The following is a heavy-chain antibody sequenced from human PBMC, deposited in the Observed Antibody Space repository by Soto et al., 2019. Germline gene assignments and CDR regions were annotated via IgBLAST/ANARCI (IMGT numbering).Heavy chain of an antibody. D-gene: IGHD3-10*01. V-gene: IGHV2-5*02. CDR1: GFSLSTSGVG. J-gene: IGHJ5*02. CDR3: ALSFGELLPSSNWFDP. Sequence: SGPTLVNPTQTLTLTCTFSGFSLSTSGVGVGWIRQPPGKALEWLALIYWDDDKRYSPSLKSRLTITKDTSKNQVVLTMTNMDPVDTATYYCALSFGELLPSSNWFDPWGQGTLVTVSS. CDR2: IYWDDDK.